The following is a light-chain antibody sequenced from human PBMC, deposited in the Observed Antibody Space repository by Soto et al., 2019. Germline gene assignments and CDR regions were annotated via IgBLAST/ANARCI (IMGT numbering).Light chain of an antibody. CDR2: RAS. V-gene: IGKV1-5*03. CDR1: RAISDW. CDR3: QQYNTFSFT. J-gene: IGKJ2*01. Sequence: DIQMTQSPSTLSASLGDRVTITCRASRAISDWLAWYQQRPGKAPKLLIYRASRSESGVPSRFSGSGSGTEFTLTISGLQPDDFATYYCQQYNTFSFTFGQGTKLEI.